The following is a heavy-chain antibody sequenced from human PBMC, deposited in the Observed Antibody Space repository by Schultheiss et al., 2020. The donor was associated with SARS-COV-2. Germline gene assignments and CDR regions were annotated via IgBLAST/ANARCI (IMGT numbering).Heavy chain of an antibody. V-gene: IGHV3-21*01. CDR3: ARLGSIAARRSFDY. J-gene: IGHJ4*02. CDR2: ISSSSSYI. CDR1: GFTFSSYS. D-gene: IGHD6-6*01. Sequence: GGSLRLSCAASGFTFSSYSMNWVRQAPGKGLEWVSSISSSSSYIYYADSVKGRFTISRDNAKNSLYLQMNSLRAEDTAVYYCARLGSIAARRSFDYWGQGTLVTVSS.